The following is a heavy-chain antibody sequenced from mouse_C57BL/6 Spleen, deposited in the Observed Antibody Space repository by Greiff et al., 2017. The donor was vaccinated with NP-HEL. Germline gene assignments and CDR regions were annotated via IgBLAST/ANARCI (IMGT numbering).Heavy chain of an antibody. CDR2: IDPSDSYT. CDR3: ARAPGSSSYYFDY. D-gene: IGHD1-1*01. Sequence: QVQLQQPGAELVKPGASVKLSCKASGYTFTSYWMQWVKQRPGQGLEWIGEIDPSDSYTNYNQKFKGKATLTVDTSSSTAYMQLSSLTSEDSAVYYCARAPGSSSYYFDYWGQGTTLTVSS. V-gene: IGHV1-50*01. CDR1: GYTFTSYW. J-gene: IGHJ2*01.